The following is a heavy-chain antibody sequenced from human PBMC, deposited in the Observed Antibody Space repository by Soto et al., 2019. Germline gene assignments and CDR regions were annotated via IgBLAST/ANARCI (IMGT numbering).Heavy chain of an antibody. CDR3: ANDEYYYSISGYYIFDS. J-gene: IGHJ4*02. V-gene: IGHV3-30*18. CDR2: ISHDGTNK. Sequence: QAQLVESGGGVVQPGESLRLSCEVSGFTFSAYGMHWVRQAPGKGLEWVAAISHDGTNKNYGDSVEGRFTISRDNSKKTMDLQRNSRRPEDMALYVCANDEYYYSISGYYIFDSWGQGTLGSVST. D-gene: IGHD3-22*01. CDR1: GFTFSAYG.